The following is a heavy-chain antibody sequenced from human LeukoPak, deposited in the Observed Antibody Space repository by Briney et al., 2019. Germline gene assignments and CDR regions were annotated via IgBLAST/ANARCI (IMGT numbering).Heavy chain of an antibody. CDR3: ARYDFWSGYY. Sequence: SETLSLTCAVYGGSFSGYYWSWFRQPPGKGLEWIGEINHSGSTNYNPSLKSRVTISVDTSKNQFSLKLSSVTAADTAVYYCARYDFWSGYYWGQGTLVTVSS. CDR2: INHSGST. V-gene: IGHV4-34*01. J-gene: IGHJ4*02. D-gene: IGHD3-3*01. CDR1: GGSFSGYY.